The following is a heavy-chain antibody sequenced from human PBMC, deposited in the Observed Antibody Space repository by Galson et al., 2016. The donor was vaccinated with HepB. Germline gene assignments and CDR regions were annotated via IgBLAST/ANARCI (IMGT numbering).Heavy chain of an antibody. J-gene: IGHJ4*02. Sequence: SLRLSCAASGFTFSRHWMHWVRQAPGKGLVWVSRIKSDGSSTTCADSVKGRFTISRDNAKNTLYLQMNSLRIEDTAVYYCARDPSRSIFDYGVDYWGQGTLVTVSS. V-gene: IGHV3-74*01. D-gene: IGHD4/OR15-4a*01. CDR1: GFTFSRHW. CDR2: IKSDGSST. CDR3: ARDPSRSIFDYGVDY.